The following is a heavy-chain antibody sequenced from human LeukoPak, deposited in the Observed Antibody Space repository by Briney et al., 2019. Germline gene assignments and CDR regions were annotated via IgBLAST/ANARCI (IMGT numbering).Heavy chain of an antibody. Sequence: SETLSLTCAVSGYSISSGYYWGWIRQPPGKGLEWIGSIYHSGSTYYNPSPKSRVTISVDTSKNQFSLKLSSVTAADTAVYYCARGRITMVRGVMGQYYFDYWGQGTLVTVSS. CDR3: ARGRITMVRGVMGQYYFDY. CDR1: GYSISSGYY. D-gene: IGHD3-10*01. J-gene: IGHJ4*02. V-gene: IGHV4-38-2*01. CDR2: IYHSGST.